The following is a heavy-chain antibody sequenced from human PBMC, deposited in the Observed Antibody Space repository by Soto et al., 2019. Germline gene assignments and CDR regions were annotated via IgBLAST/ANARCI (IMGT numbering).Heavy chain of an antibody. J-gene: IGHJ4*02. V-gene: IGHV4-61*01. CDR3: AIRMAAKPKYYFDF. D-gene: IGHD6-25*01. CDR1: VVSVSSDIYY. CDR2: VFHTGST. Sequence: XETLSLTCTFSVVSVSSDIYYCSWIRQPPWKGLEWIGYVFHTGSTNYNPSLKSRVTISVDTSKNQFSLRLSSVTAADTAVYYCAIRMAAKPKYYFDFWGQGTLVNVS.